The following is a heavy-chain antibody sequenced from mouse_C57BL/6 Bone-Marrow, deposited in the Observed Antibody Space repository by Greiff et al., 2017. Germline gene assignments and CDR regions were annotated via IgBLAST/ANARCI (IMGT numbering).Heavy chain of an antibody. CDR1: GYTFTEYT. CDR3: ARHEGEEEDLAWFAY. Sequence: VHLVESGAELVKPGASVKLSCKASGYTFTEYTIHWVKQRSGQGLEWIGWFYPGSGSIKYNEKFKDKATLTADKSSSTVYMELSRLTSEDSAVYFCARHEGEEEDLAWFAYWGQGTLVTVSA. J-gene: IGHJ3*01. V-gene: IGHV1-62-2*01. CDR2: FYPGSGSI.